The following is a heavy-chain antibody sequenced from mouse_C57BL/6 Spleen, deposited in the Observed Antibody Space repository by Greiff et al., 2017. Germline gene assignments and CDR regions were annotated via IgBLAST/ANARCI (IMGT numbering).Heavy chain of an antibody. CDR2: IYPGDGDT. CDR1: GYAFSSYW. J-gene: IGHJ2*01. V-gene: IGHV1-80*01. CDR3: AREGAYYSNYIDY. D-gene: IGHD2-5*01. Sequence: VQLKESGAELVKPGASVKISCKASGYAFSSYWMNWVKQSPGKGLEWIGQIYPGDGDTNYNGKFTGKATLTADKSSSTAYMQLSSLTSEDSAVYFCAREGAYYSNYIDYWGEGTTRTVSS.